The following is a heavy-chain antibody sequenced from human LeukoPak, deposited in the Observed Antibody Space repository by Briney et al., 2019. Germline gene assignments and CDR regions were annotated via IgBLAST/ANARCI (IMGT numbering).Heavy chain of an antibody. J-gene: IGHJ4*02. Sequence: SETLSLTCTVSGGSISSYYWSWIRQPPGKGLEWIGYIYYSGSTNYNPSLKSRVTVSVDTSKNQFSLRLTSVTAADTAVYYCARGYYDSSGYSNPFDHWGQGTMVTVSS. CDR2: IYYSGST. D-gene: IGHD3-22*01. CDR3: ARGYYDSSGYSNPFDH. CDR1: GGSISSYY. V-gene: IGHV4-59*01.